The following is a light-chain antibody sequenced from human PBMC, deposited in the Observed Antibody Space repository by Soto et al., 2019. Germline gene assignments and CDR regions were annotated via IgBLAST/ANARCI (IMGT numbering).Light chain of an antibody. CDR3: QQYNSDPYT. J-gene: IGKJ2*01. CDR2: DSS. Sequence: DIHMTQSPSTLSASVGDRVTISCRASQPISNWLAWYQQRPGEAPKLLISDSSNLEGGDPPRFSGTGSGSQYTLTISSLQPDDSATYYCQQYNSDPYTFGQGTKLQIK. V-gene: IGKV1-5*01. CDR1: QPISNW.